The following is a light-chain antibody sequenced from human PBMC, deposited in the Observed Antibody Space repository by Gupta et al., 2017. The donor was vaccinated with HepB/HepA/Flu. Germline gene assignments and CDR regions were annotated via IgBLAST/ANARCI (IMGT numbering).Light chain of an antibody. V-gene: IGKV3-20*01. Sequence: EIVLTQSPGTLSLSSGERATLSCRASQSVTKNYLAWYQQIAGQAPRLLIYAASTRATGIPDRFSGSGSGTDFTLSISRLEPEDFAVYYCQQEGDSPFTFGQGTRLEMK. J-gene: IGKJ5*01. CDR3: QQEGDSPFT. CDR2: AAS. CDR1: QSVTKNY.